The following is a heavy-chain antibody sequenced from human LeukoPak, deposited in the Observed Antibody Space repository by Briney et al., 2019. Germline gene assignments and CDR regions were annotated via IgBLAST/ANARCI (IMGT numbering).Heavy chain of an antibody. CDR3: ARGSDHGDCVSYYFDY. CDR1: GGTFSSYA. J-gene: IGHJ4*02. V-gene: IGHV1-69*13. Sequence: SVKVSCKASGGTFSSYAISWVRQAPGQGLEWMGGIIPIFGTANYAQKFQGRVTITADESTSTAYMELSSLRSEDTAVYYCARGSDHGDCVSYYFDYWGQGTLVTVSS. CDR2: IIPIFGTA. D-gene: IGHD4-17*01.